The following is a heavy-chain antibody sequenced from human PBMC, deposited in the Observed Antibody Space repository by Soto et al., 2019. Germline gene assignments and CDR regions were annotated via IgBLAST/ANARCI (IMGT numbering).Heavy chain of an antibody. CDR1: GFTVSSNY. CDR3: ARDPYY. CDR2: IYSGGST. J-gene: IGHJ4*02. V-gene: IGHV3-66*01. Sequence: EVQLVESGGGLVQPGGSLRLLCAVSGFTVSSNYMSWVRQAPGKGLVWVSVIYSGGSTYYADSVKGRFTISRDKSKNTLYLEMNSLRAEDTTVYYCARDPYYWGQGTLVTVSS.